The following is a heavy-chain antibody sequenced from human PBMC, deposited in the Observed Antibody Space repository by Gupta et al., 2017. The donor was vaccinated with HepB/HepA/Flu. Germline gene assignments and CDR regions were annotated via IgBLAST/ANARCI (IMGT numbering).Heavy chain of an antibody. CDR2: KKQDGSEK. V-gene: IGHV3-7*01. CDR3: ARGSGSTTRALDI. J-gene: IGHJ3*02. CDR1: GLPFSSHR. D-gene: IGHD2/OR15-2a*01. Sequence: EVRLVESGGGWVQPGGSLRCSCAASGLPFSSHRVDWARQAPGKGLEWVANKKQDGSEKKYVDAVKGRFIISRDNAKDSLYLQMNSLRAENTAVYYCARGSGSTTRALDIGGQGTMVTVSS.